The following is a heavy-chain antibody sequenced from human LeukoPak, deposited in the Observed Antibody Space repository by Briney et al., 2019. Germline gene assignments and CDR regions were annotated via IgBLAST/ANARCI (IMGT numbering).Heavy chain of an antibody. Sequence: SETLSLTCTVSGGSISSYYWTWIRQPAGKGLEWIGRTYSSGNTNYNPSLKSRVSMSVDTSKNQFSLKLSSVTAADTAVYYCTRDMGSYYGHWGQGTLVTVSS. D-gene: IGHD3-10*01. V-gene: IGHV4-4*07. CDR3: TRDMGSYYGH. CDR1: GGSISSYY. CDR2: TYSSGNT. J-gene: IGHJ4*02.